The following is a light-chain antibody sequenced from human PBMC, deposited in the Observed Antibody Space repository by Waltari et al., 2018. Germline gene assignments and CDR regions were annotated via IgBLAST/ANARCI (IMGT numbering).Light chain of an antibody. V-gene: IGKV3-20*01. CDR3: QQYGGLPLT. CDR1: QSVSSNY. J-gene: IGKJ4*01. Sequence: EIVLTQAPGILSLSPGERATLSCRASQSVSSNYLAWYQQIPGQAPRLLSYGASTSATGIPDRFSGIGSGTDFTLTISRLEPEDFAIYYCQQYGGLPLTFGGGTKVEIK. CDR2: GAS.